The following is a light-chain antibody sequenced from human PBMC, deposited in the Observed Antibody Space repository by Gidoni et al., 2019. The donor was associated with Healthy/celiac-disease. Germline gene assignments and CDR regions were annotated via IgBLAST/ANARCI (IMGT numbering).Light chain of an antibody. V-gene: IGLV3-21*02. Sequence: SSVRTQPPSVSVAPGQTARITCGGNNIGSKSVHWYQQKPGQAPVLVVYDDSARPSGIPERFSGSNSVNTATLTISRVEAGDEADYYCQVWDSSSDHPVFGGGTKLTVL. CDR2: DDS. CDR1: NIGSKS. CDR3: QVWDSSSDHPV. J-gene: IGLJ3*02.